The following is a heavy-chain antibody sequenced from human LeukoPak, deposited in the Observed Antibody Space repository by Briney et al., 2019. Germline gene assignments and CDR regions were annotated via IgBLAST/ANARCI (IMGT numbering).Heavy chain of an antibody. D-gene: IGHD2-15*01. CDR2: ISGSGGST. V-gene: IGHV3-23*01. Sequence: GGSLRLSCAASGFTFSSYGMSWVRQAPGKGLEWVSAISGSGGSTYYADSVKGRLTISRDNSKNTLYLQMNSLRAEDTAVYYCAKADIVVVEGGYYFDYWGQGTLVTVSS. CDR1: GFTFSSYG. CDR3: AKADIVVVEGGYYFDY. J-gene: IGHJ4*02.